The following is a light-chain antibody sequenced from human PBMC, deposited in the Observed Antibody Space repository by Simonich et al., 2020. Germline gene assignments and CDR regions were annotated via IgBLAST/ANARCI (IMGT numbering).Light chain of an antibody. J-gene: IGLJ3*02. Sequence: QAVVTQEPSLTVSPVGTFTLTFGSSTGAVTSGHYPYWFKQKTGQAPRPLIYDTSNNHSWTPARFSGSLLGGKAALTLSGAQPEDEAEYYCLLSYSGAHWVFGGGTKLTVL. V-gene: IGLV7-46*01. CDR1: TGAVTSGHY. CDR3: LLSYSGAHWV. CDR2: DTS.